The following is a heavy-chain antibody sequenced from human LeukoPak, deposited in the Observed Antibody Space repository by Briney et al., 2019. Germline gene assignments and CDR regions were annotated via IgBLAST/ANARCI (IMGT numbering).Heavy chain of an antibody. CDR3: AKGRRVVVPTTSCDS. Sequence: GGSLRLSCTASGFTFSNYGMNWVRQAPGKGLEWVSSISTSGAKTYYGDSVEGRFTISRDNSMSTLYLEMNSLRADDTAIYYCAKGRRVVVPTTSCDSWGQGIQVTVSS. J-gene: IGHJ5*01. CDR1: GFTFSNYG. CDR2: ISTSGAKT. V-gene: IGHV3-23*01. D-gene: IGHD2-21*01.